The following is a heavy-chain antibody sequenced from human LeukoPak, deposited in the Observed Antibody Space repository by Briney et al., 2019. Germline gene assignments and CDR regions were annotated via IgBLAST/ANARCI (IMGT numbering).Heavy chain of an antibody. CDR1: GYIFTGYY. CDR2: INPNSGAT. V-gene: IGHV1-2*02. J-gene: IGHJ4*02. Sequence: GASVKVSCKASGYIFTGYYMHWVRQAPGRGLEWMGWINPNSGATNYAQKFQGRVTMTRDTSISTAYMELSRLRSDDTAVYYCARSAPTLTYDILTGYLGYWGQGTLVTVSS. D-gene: IGHD3-9*01. CDR3: ARSAPTLTYDILTGYLGY.